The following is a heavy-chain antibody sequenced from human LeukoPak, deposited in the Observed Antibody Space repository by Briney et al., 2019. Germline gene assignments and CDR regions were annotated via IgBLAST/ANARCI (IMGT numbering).Heavy chain of an antibody. V-gene: IGHV3-30*03. Sequence: PGRSLRLSCAASGFTFSSYGMHWVRQAPGKGLEWVAVISYDGGNKYYADSVKGRFTISRDNSKNTLYLQMNSLRAEDTAVYYCARGKSRWELKGNYYYYMDVWGKGTTVTVSS. CDR3: ARGKSRWELKGNYYYYMDV. J-gene: IGHJ6*03. CDR1: GFTFSSYG. CDR2: ISYDGGNK. D-gene: IGHD1-26*01.